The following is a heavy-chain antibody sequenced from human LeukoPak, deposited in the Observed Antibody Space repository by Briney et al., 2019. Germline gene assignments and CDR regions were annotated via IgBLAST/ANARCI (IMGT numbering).Heavy chain of an antibody. CDR2: ISAYNGNT. J-gene: IGHJ4*02. D-gene: IGHD3-10*01. V-gene: IGHV1-18*01. Sequence: ASVKVSCKASGYTFTSYGISWVRQAPGQGLEWMGWISAYNGNTNYAQKLQGRVTMTTDTSTSTAYVELRSLRSDDTAVYYCARDLVSDGSGSYPDYWGQGTLVTVSS. CDR3: ARDLVSDGSGSYPDY. CDR1: GYTFTSYG.